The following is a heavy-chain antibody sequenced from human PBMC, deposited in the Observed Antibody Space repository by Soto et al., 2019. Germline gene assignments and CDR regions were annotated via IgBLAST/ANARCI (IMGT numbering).Heavy chain of an antibody. Sequence: PSETLSLTCTVSGGSISSYYWSWIRQPPGKGLEWIGYIYYSGSTNYNPSLKSRVTISVDTSKNQFSLKLSSVTAADTAVYYCARTVAVAVSYYFDYWGQGTLVTVPQ. D-gene: IGHD6-19*01. CDR3: ARTVAVAVSYYFDY. CDR2: IYYSGST. V-gene: IGHV4-59*01. CDR1: GGSISSYY. J-gene: IGHJ4*02.